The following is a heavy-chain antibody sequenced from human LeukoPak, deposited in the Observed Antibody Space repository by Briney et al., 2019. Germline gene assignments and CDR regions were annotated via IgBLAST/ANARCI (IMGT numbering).Heavy chain of an antibody. CDR1: GFTFSSYG. CDR3: AKGGTTVTTRPNWFDP. CDR2: ISGPGGST. D-gene: IGHD4-17*01. J-gene: IGHJ5*02. V-gene: IGHV3-23*01. Sequence: GGSLRLSCATSGFTFSSYGMNWVRQAPGKGLEWVSGISGPGGSTYYADSVKGRFTISRDNSKNTLYLEMNSLRAEDTAVYYCAKGGTTVTTRPNWFDPWGPGTLVTVSS.